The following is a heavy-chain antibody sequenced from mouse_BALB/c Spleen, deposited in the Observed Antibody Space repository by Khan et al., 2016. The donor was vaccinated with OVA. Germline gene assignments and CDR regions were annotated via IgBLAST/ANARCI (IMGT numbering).Heavy chain of an antibody. V-gene: IGHV3-2*02. CDR1: GYSITSEYA. J-gene: IGHJ3*01. Sequence: VQLKQSGPGLVKPSQSLSLTCTVTGYSITSEYAWNWIRQFPGNKLEWMGYINYSGNTRFNPSLKSRTSITRDTSKNQFFLQLNSVTTEDTATYYCARKGYYDYDPFPYWGQGTLVKVSA. CDR2: INYSGNT. D-gene: IGHD2-4*01. CDR3: ARKGYYDYDPFPY.